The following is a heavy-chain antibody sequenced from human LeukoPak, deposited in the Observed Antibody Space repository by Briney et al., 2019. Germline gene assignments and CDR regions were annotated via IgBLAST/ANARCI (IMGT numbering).Heavy chain of an antibody. CDR2: INHSGST. CDR1: GGSFSGYY. D-gene: IGHD3-10*01. V-gene: IGHV4-34*01. Sequence: SETLSLTCAVYGGSFSGYYWSWIRQPLGKGLEWIGEINHSGSTNYNPSLKSRVTISVDTSKNQFSLKLSSVTAADTAVYYCARLARYGSGSYYNAHYYYYYMDVWGKGTTVTVSS. CDR3: ARLARYGSGSYYNAHYYYYYMDV. J-gene: IGHJ6*03.